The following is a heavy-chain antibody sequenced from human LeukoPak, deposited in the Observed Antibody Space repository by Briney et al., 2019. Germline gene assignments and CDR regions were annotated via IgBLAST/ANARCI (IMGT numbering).Heavy chain of an antibody. J-gene: IGHJ6*03. D-gene: IGHD3-10*01. CDR3: AKEGGIRWFREYYMDV. V-gene: IGHV3-33*06. Sequence: GGSLRLSCAASGFTFRSHGMNWVRQAPGKGLEWVAVIWYDGSTKYYGDAVKGRFTISRDNSKNTLYLQMNSLRAEDTAVYYCAKEGGIRWFREYYMDVWGKGTTVTVSS. CDR1: GFTFRSHG. CDR2: IWYDGSTK.